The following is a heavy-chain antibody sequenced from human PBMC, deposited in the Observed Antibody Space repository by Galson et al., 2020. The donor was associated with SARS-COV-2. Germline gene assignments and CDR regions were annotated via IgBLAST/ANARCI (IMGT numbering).Heavy chain of an antibody. CDR2: IYPSGSP. CDR3: ARVLRYFDWLSRDRGDDY. CDR1: GYSISSGYY. D-gene: IGHD3-9*01. V-gene: IGHV4-38-2*02. J-gene: IGHJ4*02. Sequence: ASETLSLTCTVSGYSISSGYYWGWIRQPPGKGLEWIGSIYPSGSPYYNPSLHNPVTISVDTSKNQFSLKLSSVTAADTAVYYCARVLRYFDWLSRDRGDDYWGQGTLVTVSS.